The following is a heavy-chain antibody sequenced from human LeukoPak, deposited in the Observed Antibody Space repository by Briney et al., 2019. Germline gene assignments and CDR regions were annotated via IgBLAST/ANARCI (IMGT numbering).Heavy chain of an antibody. V-gene: IGHV4-59*01. CDR3: ARGRRHDFWSGYYALDIWDWFDP. J-gene: IGHJ5*02. CDR2: IYYSGST. Sequence: PSETLSLACTVSGGSISSYYWSWIRQPPGKGLEWIGYIYYSGSTNYNPSLKSRVTISVDTSKNQFSLKLSSVTAADTAVYYCARGRRHDFWSGYYALDIWDWFDPWGQGTLVTVSS. CDR1: GGSISSYY. D-gene: IGHD3-3*01.